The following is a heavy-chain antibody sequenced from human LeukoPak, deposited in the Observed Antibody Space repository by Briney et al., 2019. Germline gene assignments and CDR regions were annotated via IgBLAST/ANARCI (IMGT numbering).Heavy chain of an antibody. D-gene: IGHD3-22*01. Sequence: PSETLSLTCTVSGGSISSGGYYWSWIRQHPGKGLEWIGYIYYSGSTYYNPSLKSRVTISVNTPKNQFSLKLSSVTAADTAVYYCARVNYYDSSGYYEYNWFDPWGQGTLVTVSS. V-gene: IGHV4-31*03. CDR1: GGSISSGGYY. J-gene: IGHJ5*02. CDR3: ARVNYYDSSGYYEYNWFDP. CDR2: IYYSGST.